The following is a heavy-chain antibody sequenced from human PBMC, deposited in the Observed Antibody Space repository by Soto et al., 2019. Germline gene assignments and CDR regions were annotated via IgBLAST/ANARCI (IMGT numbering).Heavy chain of an antibody. Sequence: QVQLVQSGPEVKEPGSSVKVSCKTSGGTFSSYSLNWVRQAPGQGLEWMGVITPLYGTKNYAQRFRGRVTFAADESTSTVFMELTRATSDDTAVYFCARGGTLKSFDPWGQGTLVTVSS. J-gene: IGHJ5*02. V-gene: IGHV1-69*12. CDR3: ARGGTLKSFDP. D-gene: IGHD3-16*01. CDR2: ITPLYGTK. CDR1: GGTFSSYS.